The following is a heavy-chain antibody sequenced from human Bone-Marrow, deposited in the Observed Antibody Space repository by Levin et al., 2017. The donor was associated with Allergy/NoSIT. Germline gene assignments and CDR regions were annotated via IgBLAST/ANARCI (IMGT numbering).Heavy chain of an antibody. V-gene: IGHV3-15*01. D-gene: IGHD3-3*01. CDR3: SVTIFGVVH. CDR1: GFTFNNAW. CDR2: IKSKTDGETT. J-gene: IGHJ4*02. Sequence: GGSLRLSCAASGFTFNNAWMTWVRQAPGKGLEWVGSIKSKTDGETTDYAAPVKGSFIISRDDSKNTLYLHMSSLKTEDTAMYYCSVTIFGVVHWGLGALVTVSS.